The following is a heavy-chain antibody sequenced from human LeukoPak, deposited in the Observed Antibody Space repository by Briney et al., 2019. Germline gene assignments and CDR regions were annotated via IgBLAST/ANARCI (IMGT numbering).Heavy chain of an antibody. Sequence: PSETLSLTCTVSGGSISSGDYYWSWIRQPPGKGLEWIGYIYYSGSTYYNPSLKSRVTISVDTSKNQFSLKLSSVTAADTAAYYCARERTMVRGVLDYWGQGTLVTVSS. V-gene: IGHV4-30-4*01. D-gene: IGHD3-10*01. CDR3: ARERTMVRGVLDY. CDR2: IYYSGST. CDR1: GGSISSGDYY. J-gene: IGHJ4*02.